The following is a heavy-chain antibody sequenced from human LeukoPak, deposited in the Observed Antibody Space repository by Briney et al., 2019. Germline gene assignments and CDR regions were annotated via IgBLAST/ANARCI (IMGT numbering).Heavy chain of an antibody. CDR2: INHSGST. CDR1: GGSFSDYY. V-gene: IGHV4-34*01. J-gene: IGHJ5*02. D-gene: IGHD4-17*01. Sequence: SETLSLTCGVYGGSFSDYYWSWIRQPPGKGLEWIGEINHSGSTNYNPSLKSRVTISVDTSKTQFSLKLSSVTAPDTAVYYCAQGHDYGDYLNWFDPWGQGTLVTVSS. CDR3: AQGHDYGDYLNWFDP.